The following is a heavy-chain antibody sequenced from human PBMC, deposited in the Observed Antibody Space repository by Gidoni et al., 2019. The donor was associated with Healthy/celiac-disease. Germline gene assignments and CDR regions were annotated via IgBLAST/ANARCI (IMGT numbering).Heavy chain of an antibody. Sequence: WIRQSPGKGLEWIGSFYYSGSTYYNPSLRSRVNISADTSKNQFSLTLNSVTATDTAVYYCARRTTVTTNFEFWGQGTLVTVSS. CDR3: ARRTTVTTNFEF. V-gene: IGHV4-39*01. D-gene: IGHD4-17*01. CDR2: FYYSGST. J-gene: IGHJ4*02.